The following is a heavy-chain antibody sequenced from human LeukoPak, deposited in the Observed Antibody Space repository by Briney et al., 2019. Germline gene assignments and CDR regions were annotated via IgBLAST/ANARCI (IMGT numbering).Heavy chain of an antibody. CDR3: ARKMGTLGHAFDI. CDR1: GFTFSSYN. V-gene: IGHV3-21*01. J-gene: IGHJ3*02. CDR2: ISTSSSYI. Sequence: GGSLRLSCAASGFTFSSYNMNWVRQAPGKGLEWVSSISTSSSYIYYTDSVKGRFTISRDNAKNSLYLQMNSLRAEDTAVYYCARKMGTLGHAFDIWGQGTMVTVSS. D-gene: IGHD7-27*01.